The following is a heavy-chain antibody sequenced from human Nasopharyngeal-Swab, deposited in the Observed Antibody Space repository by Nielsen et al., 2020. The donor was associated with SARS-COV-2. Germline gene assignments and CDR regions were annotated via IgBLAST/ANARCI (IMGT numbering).Heavy chain of an antibody. D-gene: IGHD2-2*02. CDR2: IYYSGST. Sequence: SETLSLTCTVSGGSISSSSYYWGWIRQPPGKGLEWIGSIYYSGSTYYNPSLKSRVTISVDTSKNQFSLKLSSVTAADTAVYYCARVPPRYCSSTSCYTTPGDYWGQGTLVTVSS. CDR1: GGSISSSSYY. V-gene: IGHV4-39*07. CDR3: ARVPPRYCSSTSCYTTPGDY. J-gene: IGHJ4*02.